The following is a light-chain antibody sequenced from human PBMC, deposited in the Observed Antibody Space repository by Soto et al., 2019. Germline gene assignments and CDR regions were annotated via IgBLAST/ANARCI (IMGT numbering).Light chain of an antibody. CDR1: QSIISL. CDR2: DAS. V-gene: IGKV1-5*01. CDR3: LPHNTSSLT. J-gene: IGKJ4*01. Sequence: DIQMTQSPSTLSASVGDRVTITCRASQSIISLFAWYQQKPGKAPKLLIYDASSLESGVPSRFTPRGSKPEFNLTIRSLQREDFASYYCLPHNTSSLTLGGGPTVDIK.